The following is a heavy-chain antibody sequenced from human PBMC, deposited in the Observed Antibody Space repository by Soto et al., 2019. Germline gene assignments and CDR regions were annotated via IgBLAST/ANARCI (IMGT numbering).Heavy chain of an antibody. CDR2: IYFAGST. CDR1: GGSISSTDHY. J-gene: IGHJ6*02. CDR3: ARLVFHCLRGSCDDYSFYGLDV. Sequence: HLQLQESGPGLVKASETLSLTCTVSGGSISSTDHYWGWVRQPPGKGLEWLGSIYFAGSTFHNPALKGRATISVGTSRNQFSLRLTTVTASDTAVYYCARLVFHCLRGSCDDYSFYGLDVWGQGTTVTVSS. V-gene: IGHV4-39*01. D-gene: IGHD2-15*01.